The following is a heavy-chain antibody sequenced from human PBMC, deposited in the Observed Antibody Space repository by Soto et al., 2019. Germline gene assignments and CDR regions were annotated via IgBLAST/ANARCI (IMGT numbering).Heavy chain of an antibody. J-gene: IGHJ5*02. CDR2: LNTYNVNT. D-gene: IGHD6-6*01. CDR1: GYTFNSYG. Sequence: QVQLVQSGGEVKKPGASVRVSCKASGYTFNSYGISWVRQAPGQGLEWMGWLNTYNVNTNYAQKFQGRVSMTTDTSTSTAYLELRSLVSDDTAVYYWARDVLYSTSGVRRFDPWGQGTLVTVSS. V-gene: IGHV1-18*01. CDR3: ARDVLYSTSGVRRFDP.